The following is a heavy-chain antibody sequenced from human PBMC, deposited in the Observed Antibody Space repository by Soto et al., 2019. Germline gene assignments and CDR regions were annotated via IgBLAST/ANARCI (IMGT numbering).Heavy chain of an antibody. CDR2: ISAYNGNT. Sequence: ASVKVSCKASGYTFTNYAISWVRQGPGQGPEWMGWISAYNGNTNHAQNLQGRVTMTTDTSTSTAYMELRSLRSDDTAVYYCARFRDGYNGVHGAFEIWGQGTKVTVSS. D-gene: IGHD5-12*01. V-gene: IGHV1-18*01. J-gene: IGHJ3*02. CDR3: ARFRDGYNGVHGAFEI. CDR1: GYTFTNYA.